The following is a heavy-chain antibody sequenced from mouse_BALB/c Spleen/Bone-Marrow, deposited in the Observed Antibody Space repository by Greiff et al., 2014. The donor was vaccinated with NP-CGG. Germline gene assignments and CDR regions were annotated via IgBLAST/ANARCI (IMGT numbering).Heavy chain of an antibody. Sequence: VKLQESGPDLVAPSQSLSITCTVSGFSLTSYGVHWVRQPPGKGLEWLVVIWSDGNTTYNSALKSRLSIRKDNSKSQVFLKMNSLQTDDTAMYYCARHDNDGYYLAYWGQGTLVTVSA. J-gene: IGHJ3*01. CDR3: ARHDNDGYYLAY. CDR1: GFSLTSYG. D-gene: IGHD2-3*01. V-gene: IGHV2-6-2*01. CDR2: IWSDGNT.